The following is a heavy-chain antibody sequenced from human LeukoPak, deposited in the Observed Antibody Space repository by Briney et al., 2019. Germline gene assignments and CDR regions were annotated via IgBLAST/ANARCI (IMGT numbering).Heavy chain of an antibody. D-gene: IGHD3-10*01. J-gene: IGHJ4*02. CDR2: IRSRAYGGTT. V-gene: IGHV3-49*04. Sequence: QSGGSLRLSCATSGFTFSSYAMSWVRQAPGKGLEWVGFIRSRAYGGTTEYAASVKGRFTISRDDSKSIAYLQMNSLKTEDTAVYYCTRDPLWFGELLYASDYWGQGTLVTVSS. CDR1: GFTFSSYA. CDR3: TRDPLWFGELLYASDY.